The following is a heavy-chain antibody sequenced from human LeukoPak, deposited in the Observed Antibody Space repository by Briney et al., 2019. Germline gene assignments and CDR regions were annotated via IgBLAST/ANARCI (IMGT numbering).Heavy chain of an antibody. CDR2: IYTTGSA. CDR3: ARDALGVTAARSL. V-gene: IGHV4-61*02. Sequence: SVTLSLTCTVSGGPISSDSYYWSWIRQPAGKGLEWTGRIYTTGSAHYNPSLKSRVTISIDTATNQFSPQLSPVTAADTAVYYCARDALGVTAARSLWVRGTLVTVSS. J-gene: IGHJ2*01. D-gene: IGHD6-13*01. CDR1: GGPISSDSYY.